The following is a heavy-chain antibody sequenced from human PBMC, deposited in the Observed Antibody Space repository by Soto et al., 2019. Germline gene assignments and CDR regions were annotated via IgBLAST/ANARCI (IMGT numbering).Heavy chain of an antibody. J-gene: IGHJ5*02. D-gene: IGHD2-21*02. CDR1: VGSISSGFYS. CDR2: IYNSGNT. CDR3: ARGSDGVWNWFDP. V-gene: IGHV4-30-2*01. Sequence: NPSETLSLTCAVSVGSISSGFYSWSWIRQPPGQGLEWIGYIYNSGNTYYNPSLMSRVTISVDRSQNHFSLKLTSVTAADTAVYYCARGSDGVWNWFDPWGQGTQVTVSS.